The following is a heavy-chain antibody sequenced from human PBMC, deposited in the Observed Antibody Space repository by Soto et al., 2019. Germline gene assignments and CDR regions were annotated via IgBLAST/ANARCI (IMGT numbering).Heavy chain of an antibody. D-gene: IGHD5-12*01. CDR1: GYTFTSYD. J-gene: IGHJ6*03. Sequence: GASVKVSCKASGYTFTSYDINWVRQATGQGLEWMGWMNPNSGNTGYAQKFQGRVTMTRNTSISTAYMELSSLRSEDTAVYYCARHIVATLGQMYYYYYMDVWGKGTTVTVSS. CDR3: ARHIVATLGQMYYYYYMDV. CDR2: MNPNSGNT. V-gene: IGHV1-8*01.